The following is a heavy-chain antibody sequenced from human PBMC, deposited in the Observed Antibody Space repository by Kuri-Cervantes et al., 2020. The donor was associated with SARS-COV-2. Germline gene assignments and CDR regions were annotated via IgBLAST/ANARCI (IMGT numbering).Heavy chain of an antibody. D-gene: IGHD2-21*01. J-gene: IGHJ3*01. CDR3: AKIAVGVPVVADAFDF. CDR2: INPNGGGT. Sequence: ASVKVSCKASGYTFIDYHMHWVRQAPGQGLEWMGWINPNGGGTNYAQKFQGRATMTSDTSIDTVYMELSGLRSDDTAVYYCAKIAVGVPVVADAFDFWGQGTLVTVSS. CDR1: GYTFIDYH. V-gene: IGHV1-2*02.